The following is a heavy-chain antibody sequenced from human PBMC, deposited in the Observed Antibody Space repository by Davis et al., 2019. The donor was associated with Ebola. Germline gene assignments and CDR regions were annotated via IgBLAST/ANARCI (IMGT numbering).Heavy chain of an antibody. D-gene: IGHD4-11*01. CDR2: IYPGDSDT. Sequence: KVSCKGSGYSFTSSWIGWVRQTPGRGLEWMGIIYPGDSDTKYSPSFQGQVTFSADTSISTAYLQWSSLKASDTAMYYCARSDSNYVSPFDIWGQGTMVTVSS. V-gene: IGHV5-51*01. J-gene: IGHJ3*02. CDR1: GYSFTSSW. CDR3: ARSDSNYVSPFDI.